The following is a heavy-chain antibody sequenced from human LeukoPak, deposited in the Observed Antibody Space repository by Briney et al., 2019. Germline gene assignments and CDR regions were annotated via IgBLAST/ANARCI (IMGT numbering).Heavy chain of an antibody. CDR3: ARDRRDTAMVEDY. V-gene: IGHV3-33*01. Sequence: GGSPRLSCAASGFTFSSYGMHWVRQAPGKGLEWVAVIWYDGSNKYYADSVKGRFTISRDNSKNTLYLQMNSLRAEDTAVYYCARDRRDTAMVEDYWGQGTLVTVSS. CDR2: IWYDGSNK. CDR1: GFTFSSYG. D-gene: IGHD5-18*01. J-gene: IGHJ4*02.